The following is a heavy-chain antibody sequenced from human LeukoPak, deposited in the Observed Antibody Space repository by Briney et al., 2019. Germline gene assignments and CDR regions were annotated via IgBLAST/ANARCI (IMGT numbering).Heavy chain of an antibody. CDR1: GYSFTSYW. V-gene: IGHV5-51*01. CDR2: IYHGDSDT. J-gene: IGHJ3*02. CDR3: ARQRLPYAFDI. Sequence: GESLKISCKGSGYSFTSYWFGWGRRMPGKGLEGMGIIYHGDSDTRYSPSFQGEVTISADKSISTAYLQWSSLKASDTAMNYCARQRLPYAFDIWGQGTMVTVSS. D-gene: IGHD5-18*01.